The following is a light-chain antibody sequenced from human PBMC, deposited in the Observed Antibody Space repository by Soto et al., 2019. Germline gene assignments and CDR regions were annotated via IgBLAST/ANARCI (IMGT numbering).Light chain of an antibody. CDR3: QQHGTSPIT. Sequence: IVLTQSPATLSVSPGERATLSCRASQSVSSNLAWHQQRPGQAPRLLIYGASTRATGVPARFSGGGSGTDFTLTISRLEPEDFAVYYCQQHGTSPITFGQGTRLQ. CDR2: GAS. V-gene: IGKV3-20*01. J-gene: IGKJ5*01. CDR1: QSVSSN.